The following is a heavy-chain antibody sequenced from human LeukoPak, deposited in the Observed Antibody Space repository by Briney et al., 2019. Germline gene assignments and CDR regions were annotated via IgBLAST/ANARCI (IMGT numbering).Heavy chain of an antibody. CDR3: ASDRGGWSF. CDR1: GFTFSNYW. J-gene: IGHJ3*01. D-gene: IGHD1-26*01. CDR2: ITGDGSST. Sequence: PGGSLGLSCAASGFTFSNYWMHWVRQAPGKGLVWVSRITGDGSSTSYADSVKGRFTISRDNAKNTLYLQMNSLRAEDTAVYYWASDRGGWSFWGQGTMVTVSS. V-gene: IGHV3-74*01.